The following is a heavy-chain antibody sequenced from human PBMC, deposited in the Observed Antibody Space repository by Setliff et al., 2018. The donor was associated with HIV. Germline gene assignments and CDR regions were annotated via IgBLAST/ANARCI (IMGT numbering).Heavy chain of an antibody. CDR1: GGSISSGTYY. Sequence: SETLSLTCSVSGGSISSGTYYWSWIRQLPGKGLEWIGYIYYSGSTYYNPSLKSRVTISLDTSKNHYSLNLTSVTAADTAVYYCARAAWDYYDTTLLGGSFDPWGQGTPVTVS. CDR2: IYYSGST. V-gene: IGHV4-31*03. J-gene: IGHJ5*02. CDR3: ARAAWDYYDTTLLGGSFDP. D-gene: IGHD3-22*01.